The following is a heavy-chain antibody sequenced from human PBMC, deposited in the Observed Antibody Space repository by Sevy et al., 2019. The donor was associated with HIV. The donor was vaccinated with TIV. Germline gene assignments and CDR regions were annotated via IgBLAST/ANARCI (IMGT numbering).Heavy chain of an antibody. V-gene: IGHV3-20*04. CDR1: GLNFDDYG. CDR3: ARERSCGGDCYYFDY. D-gene: IGHD2-21*02. Sequence: GGSLRLSCAASGLNFDDYGMSWVRQAPGKGLEWVSAINWNGVGTSYADSVKGRFTISRDNAKNSLYVQMNSLRAEDTALYYCARERSCGGDCYYFDYWRQGTLVTVSS. CDR2: INWNGVGT. J-gene: IGHJ4*02.